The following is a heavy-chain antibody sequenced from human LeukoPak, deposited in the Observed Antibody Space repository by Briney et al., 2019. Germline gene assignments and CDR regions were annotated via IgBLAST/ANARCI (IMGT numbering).Heavy chain of an antibody. J-gene: IGHJ4*02. CDR2: INHSGST. D-gene: IGHD6-13*01. Sequence: GSLRLSCAASGFTFSNAWMSWVRQAPGKGLEWIGEINHSGSTNYNPSLKSRVTISVDTSKNQFSLKLSSVTAADTAVYYCARVKVSSSWYLIYAYFDYWGQGTLVTVSS. CDR1: GFTFSNAW. V-gene: IGHV4-34*01. CDR3: ARVKVSSSWYLIYAYFDY.